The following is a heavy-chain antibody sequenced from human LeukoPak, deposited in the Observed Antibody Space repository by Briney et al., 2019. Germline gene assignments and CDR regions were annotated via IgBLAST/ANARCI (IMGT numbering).Heavy chain of an antibody. J-gene: IGHJ4*02. CDR3: ARAPVLRSTPLDY. D-gene: IGHD5-12*01. V-gene: IGHV3-30*04. CDR1: GFTFSSYA. CDR2: ISYDGSNK. Sequence: PGGSLRLSCAASGFTFSSYAMHWVRQAPGKGLEWVAVISYDGSNKYYADSVKGRFTISRDNSKNTLYLQMNSLRAEDTAVYYCARAPVLRSTPLDYWGQGTLVTVSS.